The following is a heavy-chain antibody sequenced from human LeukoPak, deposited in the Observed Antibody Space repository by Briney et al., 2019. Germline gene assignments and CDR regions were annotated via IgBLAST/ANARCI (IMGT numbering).Heavy chain of an antibody. CDR3: ARDPTDDYDSSGYYDY. CDR1: GFTFSSYA. CDR2: ISYDGSNK. J-gene: IGHJ4*02. V-gene: IGHV3-30-3*01. D-gene: IGHD3-22*01. Sequence: GGSLRLSCAASGFTFSSYAMHWVRQAPGKGLEWVAVISYDGSNKYYADSVKGRFTISRDNSKNTLYLQMNSLRAEDTAVYYCARDPTDDYDSSGYYDYWGQGTLVTVSS.